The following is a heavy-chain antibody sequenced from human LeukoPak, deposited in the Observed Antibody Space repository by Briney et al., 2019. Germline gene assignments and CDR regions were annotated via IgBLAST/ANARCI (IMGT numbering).Heavy chain of an antibody. CDR1: VYTFTSYA. CDR3: ARGAYSSSWYGWFDP. Sequence: ASVKVSCKASVYTFTSYAMHWVRQAPGQRLEWMGWINAGNGNTKYSQKFQGRVTITRDTSASTAYMELSSLRSEDTAVYYCARGAYSSSWYGWFDPWGQGTLVTVSS. J-gene: IGHJ5*02. CDR2: INAGNGNT. D-gene: IGHD6-13*01. V-gene: IGHV1-3*01.